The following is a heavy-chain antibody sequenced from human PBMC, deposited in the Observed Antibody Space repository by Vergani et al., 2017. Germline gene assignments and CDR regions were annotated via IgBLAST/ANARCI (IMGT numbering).Heavy chain of an antibody. CDR2: IYYSGST. Sequence: QLQLQESGPGLVKPSETLSLTCTVSGGSISSSSYYWGWIRQPQGKGLEWIGSIYYSGSTYYNPSLKSRVTISVDTAKNQFSLKLSSVTAADTAVYYCAGGYGSGSYYYNLFDPWGQGTLVTVSS. CDR3: AGGYGSGSYYYNLFDP. V-gene: IGHV4-39*01. D-gene: IGHD3-10*01. CDR1: GGSISSSSYY. J-gene: IGHJ5*02.